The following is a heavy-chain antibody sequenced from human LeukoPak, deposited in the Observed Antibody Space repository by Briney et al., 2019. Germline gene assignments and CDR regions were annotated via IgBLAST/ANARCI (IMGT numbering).Heavy chain of an antibody. CDR2: IYYSGST. J-gene: IGHJ6*03. CDR1: GGSITNYY. D-gene: IGHD2-15*01. CDR3: ASTPGVAATLYYYYMDV. V-gene: IGHV4-59*01. Sequence: SETLSLTCTVSGGSITNYYWSWIRQPPGEGVEWFGDIYYSGSTNYNPSLKSRVTISLDTSKSQFSLKLSSVTAADTAVYYCASTPGVAATLYYYYMDVWGKGTTVTVSS.